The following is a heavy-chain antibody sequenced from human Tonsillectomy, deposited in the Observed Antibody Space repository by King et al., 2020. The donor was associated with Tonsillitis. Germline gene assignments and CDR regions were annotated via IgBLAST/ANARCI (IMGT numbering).Heavy chain of an antibody. D-gene: IGHD3-3*01. Sequence: VQLQQSGPGLLKPSQTLSLTCAISGDSVSTNSAAWNWIRQSPSRGLEWLGRTYYRSKWYNDSAVSVRSRITINPDTSKNQFSLQLTSVTPEDTAIYYCARVSRRTIFGVVISSPFDYWGQGTLVTVSS. CDR2: TYYRSKWYN. V-gene: IGHV6-1*01. CDR3: ARVSRRTIFGVVISSPFDY. CDR1: GDSVSTNSAA. J-gene: IGHJ4*02.